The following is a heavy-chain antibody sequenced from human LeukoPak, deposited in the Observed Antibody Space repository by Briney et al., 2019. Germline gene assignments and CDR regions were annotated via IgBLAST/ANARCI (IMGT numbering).Heavy chain of an antibody. Sequence: SETQSLTCTVSGGSINSYFWSWIRQPPGKGLEWIGYIYYSGSTNYNPSLRSRVTISVDTSKNQFSLKLSSVTAADTAVYYCARQHCSGGRCYSDYYYGMDVWGQGTTVTVSS. CDR1: GGSINSYF. J-gene: IGHJ6*02. D-gene: IGHD2-15*01. CDR2: IYYSGST. CDR3: ARQHCSGGRCYSDYYYGMDV. V-gene: IGHV4-59*08.